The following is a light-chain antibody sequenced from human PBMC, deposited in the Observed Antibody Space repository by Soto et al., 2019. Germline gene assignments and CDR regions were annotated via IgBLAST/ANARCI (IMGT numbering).Light chain of an antibody. Sequence: SVLTQSPGTLSLSPGERATLSCRASQSVSSSQLAWYQQKPGQAPRLLIFGASSRAAGIPDRFSGSGSGTEFTLTVSSLQPEDFATYYCLQDHDDSWTFGQGTKVDIK. CDR2: GAS. V-gene: IGKV3-20*01. J-gene: IGKJ1*01. CDR3: LQDHDDSWT. CDR1: QSVSSSQ.